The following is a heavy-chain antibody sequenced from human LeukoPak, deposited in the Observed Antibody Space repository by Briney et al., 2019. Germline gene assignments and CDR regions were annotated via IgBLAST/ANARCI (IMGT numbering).Heavy chain of an antibody. J-gene: IGHJ4*02. Sequence: TSETLSLTCAVYGGSFSGYYWSWIRQPPGKGLEWIGEINHSGSTNYNPSLKSRVTISVDTSKNQFSLKLSSVTAADTAVYYCARGSWFRYSYGYWYWGQGTLVTVSS. CDR2: INHSGST. V-gene: IGHV4-34*01. CDR1: GGSFSGYY. D-gene: IGHD5-18*01. CDR3: ARGSWFRYSYGYWY.